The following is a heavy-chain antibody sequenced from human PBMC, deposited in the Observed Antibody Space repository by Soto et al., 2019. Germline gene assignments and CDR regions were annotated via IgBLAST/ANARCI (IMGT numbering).Heavy chain of an antibody. Sequence: PQASLRLAYLSSGFTFSTSTLNLFRKAPGLGPVWVSFISSSSYIYYADSVKGRFTISRDNAKNSLYLQMNSLRAEDTAVYYCARDLEYYYDSSGYYHNLGYWGQGTLVTVSS. CDR3: ARDLEYYYDSSGYYHNLGY. J-gene: IGHJ4*02. D-gene: IGHD3-22*01. CDR2: ISSSSYI. V-gene: IGHV3-21*01. CDR1: GFTFSTST.